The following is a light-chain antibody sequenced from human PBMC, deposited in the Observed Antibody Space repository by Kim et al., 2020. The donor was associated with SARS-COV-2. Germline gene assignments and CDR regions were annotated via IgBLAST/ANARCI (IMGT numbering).Light chain of an antibody. Sequence: DIVMTETPLSLSVTPGQPASISCKSSQSLLHSNGKTYFDWYLQKAGQPPQLLIHEVSNRFSGVPDRFSGSGSGTDFTLKISRVEAEDVGVYYCMHSIQFPYTFGQGTKLEI. CDR3: MHSIQFPYT. V-gene: IGKV2D-29*01. CDR1: QSLLHSNGKTY. CDR2: EVS. J-gene: IGKJ2*01.